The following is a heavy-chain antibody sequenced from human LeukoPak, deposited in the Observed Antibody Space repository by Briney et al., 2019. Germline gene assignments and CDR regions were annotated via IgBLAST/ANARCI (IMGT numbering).Heavy chain of an antibody. D-gene: IGHD3-10*01. CDR2: IYSGGST. Sequence: PGGSLRLSCAASGFTVSSNYMSWVRQAPGKGLEWVSGIYSGGSTYYADSVKGRFTISRHNSKNTLYLQMNSLSAEDTAVYYCAGPYYYGSGSYPTPNYGMDVWGQGTTVTVSS. CDR1: GFTVSSNY. J-gene: IGHJ6*02. CDR3: AGPYYYGSGSYPTPNYGMDV. V-gene: IGHV3-53*04.